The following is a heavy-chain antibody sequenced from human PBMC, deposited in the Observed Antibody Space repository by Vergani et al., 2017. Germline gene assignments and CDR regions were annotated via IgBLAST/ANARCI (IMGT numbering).Heavy chain of an antibody. D-gene: IGHD2-2*01. CDR1: GFTFSSYG. CDR2: ISYDGSNK. V-gene: IGHV3-30*18. J-gene: IGHJ3*02. Sequence: QVQLVESGGGVVQPGRSLRLSCAASGFTFSSYGMHWVRQAPGKGLEWVAVISYDGSNKYYADSVKGRFTISRDNSKNTLYLQMNSLRAEDTAVYYCAKDWGGYXSSTSCSPVAAFDIWGQGTMVTVSS. CDR3: AKDWGGYXSSTSCSPVAAFDI.